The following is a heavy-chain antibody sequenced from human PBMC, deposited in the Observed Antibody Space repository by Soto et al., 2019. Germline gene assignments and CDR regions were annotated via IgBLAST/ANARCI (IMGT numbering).Heavy chain of an antibody. D-gene: IGHD6-19*01. J-gene: IGHJ4*02. CDR3: ASWVAVAGRGYFDY. CDR1: GYTFTSYG. CDR2: ISAYNGNT. V-gene: IGHV1-18*04. Sequence: ASVKVSCKASGYTFTSYGISWVRQAPGQGLEWMGWISAYNGNTNCAQKLQGRVTMTTDTSTSTVYMELRSLRSDDTAVYYCASWVAVAGRGYFDYWGQGTLVTVSS.